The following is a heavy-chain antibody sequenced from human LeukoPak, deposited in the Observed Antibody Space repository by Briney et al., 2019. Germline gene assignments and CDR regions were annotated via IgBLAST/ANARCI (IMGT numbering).Heavy chain of an antibody. CDR1: GVPFSNYY. D-gene: IGHD6-19*01. Sequence: SETLSLTCAVSGVPFSNYYWSWVRQSPRQGLEWIGEINHSGYTNYNPSLKSRVTMSIDTSTNQFSLMLTSVTAADAGVYYCARAVAGHPDWGQGTLVTVSS. V-gene: IGHV4-34*01. CDR2: INHSGYT. J-gene: IGHJ4*02. CDR3: ARAVAGHPD.